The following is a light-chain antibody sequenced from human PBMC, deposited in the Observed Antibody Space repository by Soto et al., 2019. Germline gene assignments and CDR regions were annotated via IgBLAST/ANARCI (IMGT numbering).Light chain of an antibody. CDR1: ESIGSW. Sequence: MSHSLSTLSASKGARVVLTCRASESIGSWLAWYQQKPGKAPKLLIYDVSSLESGVPSRFSGSESGTEFTLTISSLQPDDFATYYCQQYNSYPWTFGQRSIVDVK. J-gene: IGKJ1*01. CDR3: QQYNSYPWT. V-gene: IGKV1-5*01. CDR2: DVS.